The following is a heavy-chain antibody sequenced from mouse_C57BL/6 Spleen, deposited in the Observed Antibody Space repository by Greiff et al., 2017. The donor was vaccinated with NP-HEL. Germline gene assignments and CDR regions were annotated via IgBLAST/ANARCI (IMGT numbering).Heavy chain of an antibody. CDR1: GYAFSSSW. V-gene: IGHV1-82*01. CDR2: IYSGDGYT. Sequence: QVQLQQSGPELVKPGASVKISCKASGYAFSSSWMNWVKQRPGKGLEWIGRIYSGDGYTNYNGKFMGKATLTADKSSSTAYMQLSSLTSEDSAVYFCARSGGYYYGSTDYYFDYWGQGTTLTVSS. D-gene: IGHD1-1*01. CDR3: ARSGGYYYGSTDYYFDY. J-gene: IGHJ2*01.